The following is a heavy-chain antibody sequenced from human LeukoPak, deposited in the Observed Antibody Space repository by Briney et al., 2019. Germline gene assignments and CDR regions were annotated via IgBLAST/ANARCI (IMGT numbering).Heavy chain of an antibody. CDR2: INDSGDT. CDR3: ARESSTWNSFEY. V-gene: IGHV4-34*01. CDR1: GGSFSGYY. D-gene: IGHD6-6*01. Sequence: SETLSLTCAVYGGSFSGYYWSWIRQSPGRGLEWVGQINDSGDTDYNPSLKSRVTISIDTSKKQFSLRLRSVTAADTALYYCARESSTWNSFEYWGQGTAVTVSS. J-gene: IGHJ4*02.